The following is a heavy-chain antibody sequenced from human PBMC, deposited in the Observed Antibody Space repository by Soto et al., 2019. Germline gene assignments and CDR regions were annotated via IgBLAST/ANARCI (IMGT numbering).Heavy chain of an antibody. CDR2: INPSGGST. J-gene: IGHJ4*02. D-gene: IGHD3-10*01. CDR3: ARDDMVRGVMATLDY. Sequence: QVQLVQSGAEVKKPGASVKVSCKASGYTFTSYYMHWVRQAPGQGLEWMGIINPSGGSTSYAQKFRGRGTRTRDTSTSTVSMELSSLRSEDTAVYYCARDDMVRGVMATLDYWGQGTLVTVSS. V-gene: IGHV1-46*03. CDR1: GYTFTSYY.